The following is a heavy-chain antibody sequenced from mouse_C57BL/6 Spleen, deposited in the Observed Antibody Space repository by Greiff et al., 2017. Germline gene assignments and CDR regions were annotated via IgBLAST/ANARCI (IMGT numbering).Heavy chain of an antibody. D-gene: IGHD1-1*01. CDR2: IDPSDSYT. CDR3: AARGGDTTVVESFYAMDY. V-gene: IGHV1-69*01. Sequence: VKLQQPGAELVMPGASVKLSCKASGYTFTSYWMHWVKQRPGQGLEWIGEIDPSDSYTNYNQKFKGKSTLTVDKSSSTAYMQLSSLTSEDSAVYYCAARGGDTTVVESFYAMDYWGQGTSVTVAS. CDR1: GYTFTSYW. J-gene: IGHJ4*01.